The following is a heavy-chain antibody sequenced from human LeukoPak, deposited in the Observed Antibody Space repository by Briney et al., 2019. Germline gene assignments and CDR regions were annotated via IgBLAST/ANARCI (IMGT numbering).Heavy chain of an antibody. Sequence: PGGSLRLSCSASGFTVSSNYISSVRQAPGRGLERVSVIYRAGSTDYADSVKDRFTISRDNSKNTLYLQMNSMRAEDTAVYYWARGDGYNGHSDYWGQGTLVTVSS. CDR3: ARGDGYNGHSDY. J-gene: IGHJ4*02. D-gene: IGHD5-24*01. CDR2: IYRAGST. V-gene: IGHV3-66*02. CDR1: GFTVSSNY.